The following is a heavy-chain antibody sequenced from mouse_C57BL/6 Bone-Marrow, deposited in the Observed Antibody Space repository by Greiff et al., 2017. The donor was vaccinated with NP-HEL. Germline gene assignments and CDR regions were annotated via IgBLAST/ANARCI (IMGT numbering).Heavy chain of an antibody. D-gene: IGHD3-2*02. V-gene: IGHV1-64*01. Sequence: QVQLQPPGAELVKPGASVKLSCKASGYTFTSYWMHWVKQSPGHGLEWIGMLLPNSGSTNYNENFKSKATLTVDNSSSTYNMQHSSLTYEDAAVYYCARCSSGYAPAYWGKGTLVTVSA. CDR2: LLPNSGST. CDR1: GYTFTSYW. CDR3: ARCSSGYAPAY. J-gene: IGHJ3*01.